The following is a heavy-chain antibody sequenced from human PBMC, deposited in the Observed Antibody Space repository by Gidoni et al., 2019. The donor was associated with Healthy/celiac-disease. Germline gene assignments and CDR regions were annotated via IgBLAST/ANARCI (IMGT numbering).Heavy chain of an antibody. J-gene: IGHJ4*02. CDR1: GCSISSYF. V-gene: IGHV4-4*07. CDR2: IYSSRT. D-gene: IGHD1-26*01. CDR3: ARAGGIYGGFDY. Sequence: QVQLQESGPGLVKPSETLSLTCTVSGCSISSYFWSWIRQPAGKGLEWIGRIYSSRTNYNPPLKSRVTMSVDTSKNQVSLRLNSVAAADTAVYYCARAGGIYGGFDYWGQGTLVTVSS.